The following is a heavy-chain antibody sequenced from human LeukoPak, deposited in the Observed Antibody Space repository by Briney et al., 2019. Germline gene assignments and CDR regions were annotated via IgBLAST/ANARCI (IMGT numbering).Heavy chain of an antibody. J-gene: IGHJ2*01. CDR1: GGSISSYY. Sequence: SETLSLTCTVSGGSISSYYWSWIRQPQGKGLEWNGYIYYSGSTNYNPSLKSRVTISVDTSKNQFSLKLSSVTAADTAVYYCARDSSYSSSWGDWYFDLWGRGTLVTVSS. D-gene: IGHD6-13*01. CDR3: ARDSSYSSSWGDWYFDL. V-gene: IGHV4-59*01. CDR2: IYYSGST.